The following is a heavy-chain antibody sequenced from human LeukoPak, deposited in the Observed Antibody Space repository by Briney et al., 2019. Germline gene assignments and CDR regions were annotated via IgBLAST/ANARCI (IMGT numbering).Heavy chain of an antibody. CDR2: ISSSGSTI. Sequence: GGSLRLSRAASGFTFSDYYMSWIRQAPGKGLEWVSYISSSGSTIYYADSVKGRFTISRDNAKNSLYLQMNSLRAEDTAVYYCARGYSSGWYGWFDPWGQGTLVTVSS. CDR1: GFTFSDYY. J-gene: IGHJ5*02. D-gene: IGHD6-19*01. CDR3: ARGYSSGWYGWFDP. V-gene: IGHV3-11*01.